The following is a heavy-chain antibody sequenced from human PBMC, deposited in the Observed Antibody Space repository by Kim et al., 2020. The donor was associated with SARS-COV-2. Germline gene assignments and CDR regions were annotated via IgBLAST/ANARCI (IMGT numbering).Heavy chain of an antibody. CDR2: ISAYNGNT. V-gene: IGHV1-18*01. J-gene: IGHJ5*02. D-gene: IGHD3-10*01. CDR1: GYTFTSYG. CDR3: ARDLSLTMVRDMGWFDP. Sequence: ASVKVSCKASGYTFTSYGISWVRQAPGQGLEWMGWISAYNGNTNYAQKLQGRVTMTTDTSTSTAYMELRSLRSDDTAVYYCARDLSLTMVRDMGWFDPWGQGTLVTVSS.